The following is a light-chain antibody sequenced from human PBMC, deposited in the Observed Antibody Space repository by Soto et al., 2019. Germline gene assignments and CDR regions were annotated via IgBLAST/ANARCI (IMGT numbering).Light chain of an antibody. Sequence: QAVVTQEPSLTVSPGGTVTLTCASSTGAVTKGFSPNWLQQRPGQPPRALIYSINKTHSWTPARFSGSLLGGKAALTLSGVQPEDEAVYYCLLWYGGPYFFGTGTKLTVL. J-gene: IGLJ1*01. CDR3: LLWYGGPYF. CDR2: SIN. V-gene: IGLV7-43*01. CDR1: TGAVTKGFS.